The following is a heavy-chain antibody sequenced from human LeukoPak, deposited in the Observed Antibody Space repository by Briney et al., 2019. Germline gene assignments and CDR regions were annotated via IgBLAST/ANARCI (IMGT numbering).Heavy chain of an antibody. CDR2: ISSSGSTI. J-gene: IGHJ4*01. CDR1: GFTFSDYY. Sequence: GGSLRLSCAASGFTFSDYYMSWIRQAPGKGREWVSYISSSGSTIYYADSVKGRFTISRDNAKNSLYLQMNSLRAEDTAVYYCARLTGYCSGGSCTIDYWVQGTLVTVSS. CDR3: ARLTGYCSGGSCTIDY. D-gene: IGHD2-15*01. V-gene: IGHV3-11*04.